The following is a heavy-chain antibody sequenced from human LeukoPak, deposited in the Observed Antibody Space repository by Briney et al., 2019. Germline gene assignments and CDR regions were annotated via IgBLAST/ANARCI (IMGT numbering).Heavy chain of an antibody. D-gene: IGHD2-15*01. Sequence: PGGSLRRSCAASGFTFDDYIMHWVRQAPGKGLEWVSLITWDGGGTYYADSVKGRFTISRDNSKNSLYLQMNSLRTEDTALYYCAKDRQYCSGGSCPHYFDYWGQGTLVTVSS. CDR3: AKDRQYCSGGSCPHYFDY. CDR2: ITWDGGGT. J-gene: IGHJ4*02. V-gene: IGHV3-43*01. CDR1: GFTFDDYI.